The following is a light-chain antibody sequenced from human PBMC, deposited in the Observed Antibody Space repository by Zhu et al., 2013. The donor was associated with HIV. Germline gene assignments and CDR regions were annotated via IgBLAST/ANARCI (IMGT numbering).Light chain of an antibody. CDR2: DTS. CDR1: HSVSSY. CDR3: QQYGSSPLST. V-gene: IGKV3-11*01. Sequence: EVVLTQSPATLSLSPGERATLSCWASHSVSSYLAWYQQKLGQAPRLLIYDTSNRATGIPARFSGSGSGTDFTLTISRLEPEDFAVYYCQQYGSSPLSTFGQGTKVEIK. J-gene: IGKJ1*01.